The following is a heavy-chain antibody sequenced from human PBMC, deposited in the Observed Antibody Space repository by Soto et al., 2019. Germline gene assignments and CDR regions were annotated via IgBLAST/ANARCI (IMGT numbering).Heavy chain of an antibody. CDR3: ARETLNSSGYS. V-gene: IGHV4-30-4*01. J-gene: IGHJ4*02. CDR1: GGSISSGDYY. D-gene: IGHD3-22*01. Sequence: SETLSLTCTVSGGSISSGDYYWSWIRQPPGKGLEWIGYIYYSGSTYYNPSLKSRVTISVDTSKNQFSLKLSSVTAADTAVYSCARETLNSSGYSWGQGTLVTVSS. CDR2: IYYSGST.